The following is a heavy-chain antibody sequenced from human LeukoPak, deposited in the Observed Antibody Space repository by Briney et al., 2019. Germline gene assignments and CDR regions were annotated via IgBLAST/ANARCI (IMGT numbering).Heavy chain of an antibody. D-gene: IGHD3-22*01. CDR3: ARGSADSSGYHNDY. V-gene: IGHV1-18*01. J-gene: IGHJ4*02. CDR2: ISAYNGNT. CDR1: GYTFTDYY. Sequence: ASVKVSCKASGYTFTDYYMHWVRQAPGQGLEWMGWISAYNGNTNYAQKLQGRVTMTTDTSTSTAYMELRSLRSDDTAVYYCARGSADSSGYHNDYWGQGTLVTVSS.